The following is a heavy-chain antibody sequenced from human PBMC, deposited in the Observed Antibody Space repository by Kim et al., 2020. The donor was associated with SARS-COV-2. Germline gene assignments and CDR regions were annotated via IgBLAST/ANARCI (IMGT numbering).Heavy chain of an antibody. Sequence: DYSLYVNSGITINPDTSKHQSSLQLNSVTPADTAVYYCARDLVIVAAGFDYWGQGTLVTVSS. V-gene: IGHV6-1*01. CDR3: ARDLVIVAAGFDY. D-gene: IGHD6-13*01. J-gene: IGHJ4*02.